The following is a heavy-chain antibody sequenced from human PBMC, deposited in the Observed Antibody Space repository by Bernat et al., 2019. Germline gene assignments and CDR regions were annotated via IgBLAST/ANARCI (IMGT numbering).Heavy chain of an antibody. CDR2: ISYDGSNK. CDR3: SKAPLVFYDDYAFDY. CDR1: GFTFSSYG. J-gene: IGHJ4*02. D-gene: IGHD4-17*01. Sequence: QVQLVESGGGVVQPGRSLRLSCAASGFTFSSYGMHWVRQAPGKGLEWVAAISYDGSNKYYADSVKGRFTISRDNSKNTLYLQMNSLRAEDTAVYYCSKAPLVFYDDYAFDYGGQGTLFTVSS. V-gene: IGHV3-30*18.